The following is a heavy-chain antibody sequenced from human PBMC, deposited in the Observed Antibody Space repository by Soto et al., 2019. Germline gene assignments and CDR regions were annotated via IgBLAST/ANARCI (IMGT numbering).Heavy chain of an antibody. CDR2: INAGNGNT. CDR1: AYTFTSYA. V-gene: IGHV1-3*01. J-gene: IGHJ6*02. CDR3: PRDLASSDA. Sequence: ASVKGSCKASAYTFTSYAMHWVRQPPGERLEGMGWINAGNGNTKYSQKFQGRVTITRDTSASTAYMELSSLRSEDTSVYCCPRDLASSDAWGQGTTVTVS.